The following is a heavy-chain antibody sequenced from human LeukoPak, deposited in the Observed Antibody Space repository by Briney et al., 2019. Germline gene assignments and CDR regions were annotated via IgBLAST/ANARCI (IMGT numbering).Heavy chain of an antibody. Sequence: LGGSLRLSCAASGFTLSNSWMHWVRQAPGKGLVWVSRTNGDGSDTSYADSVKGRFTISRDSATNTLYSQMNSLRAEDTAIYYCAKGSSRPPNAFDIWGQGTLVTVSS. J-gene: IGHJ3*02. CDR3: AKGSSRPPNAFDI. CDR2: TNGDGSDT. D-gene: IGHD6-6*01. CDR1: GFTLSNSW. V-gene: IGHV3-74*01.